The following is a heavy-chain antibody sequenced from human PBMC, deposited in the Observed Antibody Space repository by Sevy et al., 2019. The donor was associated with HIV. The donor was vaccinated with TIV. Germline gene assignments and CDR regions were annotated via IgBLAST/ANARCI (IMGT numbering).Heavy chain of an antibody. CDR2: ISTYNTMR. D-gene: IGHD6-19*01. CDR3: ARSTQVAGRNNWFDP. J-gene: IGHJ5*02. V-gene: IGHV1-18*01. CDR1: GYTCTTYG. Sequence: ASVKVSCKASGYTCTTYGITWVRPAPRQGLEWMGWISTYNTMRNSAQKLQDRVTMTTDTSTSTAYMELRCLTSDDTAVYYCARSTQVAGRNNWFDPWGQGTLVTVSS.